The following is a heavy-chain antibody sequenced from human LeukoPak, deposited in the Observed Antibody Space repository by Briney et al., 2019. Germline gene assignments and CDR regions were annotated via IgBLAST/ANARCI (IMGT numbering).Heavy chain of an antibody. Sequence: GGSLRLSCAVSGFTMKNFVMHWVRQAPGKGLGCVAVILYDGSQRHYIDSVKGRFAISRENSMNTLSLEMNGLRVEDTAVYYCVRGADMNYNFENSFYFDSWGQGALVIVSS. CDR2: ILYDGSQR. D-gene: IGHD3-3*01. CDR1: GFTMKNFV. J-gene: IGHJ4*02. CDR3: VRGADMNYNFENSFYFDS. V-gene: IGHV3-33*01.